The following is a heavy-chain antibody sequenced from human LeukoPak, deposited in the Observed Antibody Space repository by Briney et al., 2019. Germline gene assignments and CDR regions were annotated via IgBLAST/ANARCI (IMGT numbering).Heavy chain of an antibody. J-gene: IGHJ4*02. CDR3: AREGSIAARLAYDY. V-gene: IGHV3-30-3*01. Sequence: GRSLRLSCAASGFTFSSYAMHWVRQAPGKGLEWVAVISYDGSNKYYADSVKGRFTISRDNSKNTLYLQMNSLRAEDTAVYYCAREGSIAARLAYDYWGQGTLVTVSS. CDR2: ISYDGSNK. D-gene: IGHD6-6*01. CDR1: GFTFSSYA.